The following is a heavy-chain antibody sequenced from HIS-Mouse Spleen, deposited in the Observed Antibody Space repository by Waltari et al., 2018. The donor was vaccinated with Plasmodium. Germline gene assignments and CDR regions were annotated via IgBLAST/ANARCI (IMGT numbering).Heavy chain of an antibody. CDR3: ARVLGYKAAAGTFVEYFQH. CDR2: INPNSGGT. CDR1: GYTFTGYY. V-gene: IGHV1-2*02. J-gene: IGHJ1*01. D-gene: IGHD6-13*01. Sequence: QVQLVQSGAEVKKPGASVKVSCKASGYTFTGYYMHWVRQAPGQGLEGMGWINPNSGGTNDAQKFQGRVTMTRDTSISTAYMELSRLRSDDTAVYYCARVLGYKAAAGTFVEYFQHWGQGTLVTVSS.